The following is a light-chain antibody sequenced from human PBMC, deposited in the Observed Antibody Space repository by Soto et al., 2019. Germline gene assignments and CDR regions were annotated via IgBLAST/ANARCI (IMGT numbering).Light chain of an antibody. Sequence: EIVLTQSPGTLSLSPGERATLSCRASQSVSSSYLAWYQQRPGQAPRLLIYGASSRATGIPDRFSGSGSGTDFTLTINRLEPEDFAVYYCQQYGNSPITFGQGTKVEIK. CDR1: QSVSSSY. V-gene: IGKV3-20*01. CDR3: QQYGNSPIT. J-gene: IGKJ1*01. CDR2: GAS.